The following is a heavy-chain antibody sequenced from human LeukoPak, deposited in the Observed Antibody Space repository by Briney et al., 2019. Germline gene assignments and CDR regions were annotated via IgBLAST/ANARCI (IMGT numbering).Heavy chain of an antibody. Sequence: PGGSLRLSCAASGFTFSSYAMHWVRQAPGKGLEWVAVISYDGSNKYYADSVKGRFTISRDNSKNTLYLQMNSLRAEDTAVYYCARVVLHGSGSHWGQGTLVTVSS. CDR3: ARVVLHGSGSH. CDR1: GFTFSSYA. J-gene: IGHJ4*02. V-gene: IGHV3-30-3*01. CDR2: ISYDGSNK. D-gene: IGHD3-10*01.